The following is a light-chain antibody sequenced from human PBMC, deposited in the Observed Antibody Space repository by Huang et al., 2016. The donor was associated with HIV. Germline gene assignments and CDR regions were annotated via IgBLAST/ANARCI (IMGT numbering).Light chain of an antibody. CDR3: QQRSNLIT. Sequence: EIVLTQSPATVSLSPGERATLSCRASQSVSSYLAWYQQKPGQAPRLLIYDASNRATGIPARFSGSGSGTDFTITISSLEPEDFAVYYCQQRSNLITFGQGTRLEIK. CDR2: DAS. J-gene: IGKJ5*01. V-gene: IGKV3-11*01. CDR1: QSVSSY.